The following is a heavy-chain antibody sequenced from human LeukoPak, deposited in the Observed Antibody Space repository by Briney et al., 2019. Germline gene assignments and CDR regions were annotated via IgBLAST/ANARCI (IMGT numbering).Heavy chain of an antibody. CDR2: IYHSGST. D-gene: IGHD2-2*01. J-gene: IGHJ6*02. CDR3: ARDLSKYQLLGGSIGMDV. Sequence: PSETLSLTCAVSGGSISSSNWWSWVRQPPGKGLEWIGEIYHSGSTNYNPSLKSRVTISVDKSKNQFSLKLSSVTAADTAVYYCARDLSKYQLLGGSIGMDVWGQGTTVTVSS. CDR1: GGSISSSNW. V-gene: IGHV4-4*02.